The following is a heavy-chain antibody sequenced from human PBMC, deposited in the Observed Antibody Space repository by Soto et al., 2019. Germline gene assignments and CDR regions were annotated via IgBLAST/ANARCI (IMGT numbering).Heavy chain of an antibody. CDR2: ISGSGGST. CDR1: GFTFSSYA. D-gene: IGHD3-10*01. Sequence: PGGSLRLSCAASGFTFSSYAMSWVRQAPGKGLEWVSAISGSGGSTYYADSVKGRFTISRDNSKNTLYLQMNSLRAEDTAVYYCARPPSPLWFGELLTFWGQGTLVTVSS. J-gene: IGHJ4*02. V-gene: IGHV3-23*01. CDR3: ARPPSPLWFGELLTF.